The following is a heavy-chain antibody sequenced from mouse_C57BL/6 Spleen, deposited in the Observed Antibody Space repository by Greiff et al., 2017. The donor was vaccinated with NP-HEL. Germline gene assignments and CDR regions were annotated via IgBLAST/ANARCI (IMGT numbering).Heavy chain of an antibody. J-gene: IGHJ2*01. D-gene: IGHD1-1*01. V-gene: IGHV1-50*01. Sequence: QVQLQQPGAELVKPGASVKLSCKASGYTFTSYWMQWVNQRPGQGLEWIGEIDPSDSYTNYNQKFKGKATLTVDTSSSTAYMQLSSLTSEDSAVYYCARGGYGSPFDYWGQGTTLTVSS. CDR3: ARGGYGSPFDY. CDR1: GYTFTSYW. CDR2: IDPSDSYT.